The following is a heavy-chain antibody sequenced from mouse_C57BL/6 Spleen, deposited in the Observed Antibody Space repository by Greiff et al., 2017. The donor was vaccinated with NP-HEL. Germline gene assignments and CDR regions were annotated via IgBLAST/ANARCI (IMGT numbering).Heavy chain of an antibody. CDR3: ARYYGTHFDY. CDR1: GYTFTSYW. J-gene: IGHJ2*01. Sequence: VQLQQPGAELVKPGASVKMSCKASGYTFTSYWITWVKQRPGQGLEWIGAIYPGSGSTYYNEKVKSKVTLTVDTSSSTAYMQLSSLTTEDSAVDYCARYYGTHFDYWGQGTTLAVSS. D-gene: IGHD2-1*01. V-gene: IGHV1-55*01. CDR2: IYPGSGST.